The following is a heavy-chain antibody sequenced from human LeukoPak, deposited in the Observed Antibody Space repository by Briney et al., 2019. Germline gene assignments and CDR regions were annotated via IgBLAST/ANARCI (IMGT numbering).Heavy chain of an antibody. CDR1: GFTFSSYS. CDR3: ARAGCTNGVCYRSNWFDP. Sequence: GGSLRLSCAASGFTFSSYSMNWVRQAPGKGLEWVSSISSSNSYIYYADSVKGRFTISRDNAKNSLYLQMNSLRAEDTAVYYCARAGCTNGVCYRSNWFDPWGQGTLVTVSS. J-gene: IGHJ5*02. V-gene: IGHV3-21*01. CDR2: ISSSNSYI. D-gene: IGHD2-8*01.